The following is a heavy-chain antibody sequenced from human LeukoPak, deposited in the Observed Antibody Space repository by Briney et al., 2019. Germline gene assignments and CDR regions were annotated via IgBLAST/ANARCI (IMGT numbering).Heavy chain of an antibody. CDR3: AKDLHSFFPAAILNWFDP. J-gene: IGHJ5*02. CDR1: GFTLSSYA. D-gene: IGHD2-2*01. CDR2: ISRSGGST. Sequence: GGSLRLSCAASGFTLSSYAMSWVRQAPGKGLEGVSAISRSGGSTYYADSVKGRFTISRDNSKNTLYLQTNSLRAEDTAVYYCAKDLHSFFPAAILNWFDPWGQGTLVTVSS. V-gene: IGHV3-23*01.